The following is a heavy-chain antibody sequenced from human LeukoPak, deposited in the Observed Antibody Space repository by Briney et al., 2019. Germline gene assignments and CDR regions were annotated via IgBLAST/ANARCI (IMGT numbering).Heavy chain of an antibody. Sequence: KPSETLSLTCTVSGYSISSGYYWGWIRQPPGKGLEWIGNIYHSGSSYYNPSLKSRVTISVDTSKNHFSLKLTSVTAADTAVYYCAREHYYDSTAYLDWGQGTLVSVSS. CDR2: IYHSGSS. J-gene: IGHJ4*02. CDR1: GYSISSGYY. CDR3: AREHYYDSTAYLD. D-gene: IGHD3-22*01. V-gene: IGHV4-38-2*02.